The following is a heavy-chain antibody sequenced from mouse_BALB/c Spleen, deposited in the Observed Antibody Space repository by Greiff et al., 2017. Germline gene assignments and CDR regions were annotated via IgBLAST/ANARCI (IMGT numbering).Heavy chain of an antibody. Sequence: VKLMESGAELARPGASVKLSCKASGYTFTSYWMQWVKQRPGQGLEWIGAIYPGDGDTRYTQKFKGKATLTADKSSSTAYMQLSSLASEDSAVYYCARYGNYWFAYWGQGTLVTVSA. V-gene: IGHV1-87*01. CDR2: IYPGDGDT. CDR3: ARYGNYWFAY. J-gene: IGHJ3*01. D-gene: IGHD2-1*01. CDR1: GYTFTSYW.